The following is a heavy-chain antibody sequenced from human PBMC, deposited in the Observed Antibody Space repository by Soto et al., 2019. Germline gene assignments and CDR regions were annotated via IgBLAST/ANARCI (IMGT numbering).Heavy chain of an antibody. CDR2: ISAYNGNT. CDR1: GYTFTSYG. D-gene: IGHD3-22*01. Sequence: QVQLVQSGAEVKKPGASVKVSCKASGYTFTSYGISWVRQAPGQGLEWMGWISAYNGNTNYAQKLQGRVTMTTDTSPSTAYTELRSLRSDDTAVYYCAQAAYYYDSSGYYYYYYGMDVWGQGTTVTVSS. J-gene: IGHJ6*02. V-gene: IGHV1-18*01. CDR3: AQAAYYYDSSGYYYYYYGMDV.